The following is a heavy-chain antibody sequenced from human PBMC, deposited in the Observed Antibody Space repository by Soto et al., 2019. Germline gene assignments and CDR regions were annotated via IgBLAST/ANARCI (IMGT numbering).Heavy chain of an antibody. V-gene: IGHV1-69*06. CDR1: GGTFGSYA. Sequence: QVQLVQSGAEVKKPGSSVKVSCKSSGGTFGSYAISWVRQAPGQGLEWMGGVIPIFGTPHYAQKFHGRVTITADIPTSTAYLELSSLKSADTAVYYCAKIRWTISCQEEDAIWGQGTLVTVSS. CDR2: VIPIFGTP. CDR3: AKIRWTISCQEEDAI. J-gene: IGHJ4*02. D-gene: IGHD2-2*01.